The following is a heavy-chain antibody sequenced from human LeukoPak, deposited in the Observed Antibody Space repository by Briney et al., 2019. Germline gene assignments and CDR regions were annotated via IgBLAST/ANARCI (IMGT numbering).Heavy chain of an antibody. Sequence: SETLSLTCTVSGGSISSYYWSWIRQPAGKGLEWIGRIYTSGSTNYNPSLKSRVTMSVDTSRKQFSLQLSSVTAADTAVYYCARDLGGYSYYYMDVWGKGTTVTVSS. CDR3: ARDLGGYSYYYMDV. CDR2: IYTSGST. D-gene: IGHD3-16*01. J-gene: IGHJ6*03. V-gene: IGHV4-4*07. CDR1: GGSISSYY.